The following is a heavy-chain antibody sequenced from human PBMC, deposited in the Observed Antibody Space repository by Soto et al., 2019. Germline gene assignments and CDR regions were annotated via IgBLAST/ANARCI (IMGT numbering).Heavy chain of an antibody. CDR1: GYTFTIYG. J-gene: IGHJ5*02. D-gene: IGHD6-19*01. CDR3: ARGLGIAVAGMGWFDP. Sequence: GASVKVSCKASGYTFTIYGISWVRQAPGQGLEWMGWISAYNGNTNYAQKLQGRVTMTTDTSTSTAYMELRSLRSDDTAVYYCARGLGIAVAGMGWFDPWGQGTLVTVSS. V-gene: IGHV1-18*01. CDR2: ISAYNGNT.